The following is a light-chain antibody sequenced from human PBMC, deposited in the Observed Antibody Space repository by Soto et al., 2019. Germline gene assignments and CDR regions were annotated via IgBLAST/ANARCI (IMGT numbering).Light chain of an antibody. CDR1: RDITDY. CDR2: AAS. J-gene: IGKJ1*01. Sequence: DIQMTQSPSSLSASVGHRGTITCRASRDITDYLAWYQQKPGQVPKLLISAASTLQSGVPSRFTASGSGTDFTLTVTGLQPEDFATYYCQNYDSAPWTFGQGTKVDIK. CDR3: QNYDSAPWT. V-gene: IGKV1-27*01.